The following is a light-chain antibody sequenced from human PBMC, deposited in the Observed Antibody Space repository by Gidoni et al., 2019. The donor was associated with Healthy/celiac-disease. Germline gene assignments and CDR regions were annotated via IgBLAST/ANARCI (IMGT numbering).Light chain of an antibody. Sequence: DIQMTQSPSTLTASVGDRVTITCRASQSISSWLAWYQQKPGKAPKLLIYKASSSESRVPSRFSGSCSGAEFTLTSSSLQPDYFATYYCQQYNSYWTFGQGTKVEIK. J-gene: IGKJ1*01. V-gene: IGKV1-5*03. CDR2: KAS. CDR1: QSISSW. CDR3: QQYNSYWT.